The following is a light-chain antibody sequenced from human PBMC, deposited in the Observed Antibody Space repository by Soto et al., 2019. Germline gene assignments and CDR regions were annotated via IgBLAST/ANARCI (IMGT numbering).Light chain of an antibody. CDR3: LQYYSYPRT. CDR1: QGIRSD. J-gene: IGKJ1*01. CDR2: GAS. Sequence: AIQMTQFPPSLSASVGDTVTITCRASQGIRSDLGWYQQKPGKAPKLLIYGASRLQNGVPSRFSGSGSGTDITLIISRLQPEDSATYYCLQYYSYPRTCGQGTKVEIK. V-gene: IGKV1-6*01.